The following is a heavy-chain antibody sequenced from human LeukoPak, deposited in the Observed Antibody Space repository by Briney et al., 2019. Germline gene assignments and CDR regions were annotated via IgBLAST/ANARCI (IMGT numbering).Heavy chain of an antibody. CDR3: ARARGEWQRFDP. CDR1: GYTFFRHG. V-gene: IGHV1-2*02. D-gene: IGHD3-16*01. CDR2: INPNSGGT. J-gene: IGHJ5*02. Sequence: GASVKVSCKASGYTFFRHGISWVRQAPGQGLEWMGWINPNSGGTNYAQKFQGRVTMTRDTSISTAYMELSRLRSDDTAVYYCARARGEWQRFDPWGQGTLVTVSS.